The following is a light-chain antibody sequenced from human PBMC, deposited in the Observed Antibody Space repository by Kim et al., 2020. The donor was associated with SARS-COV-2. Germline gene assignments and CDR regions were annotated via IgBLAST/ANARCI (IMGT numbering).Light chain of an antibody. CDR1: SEHRAYA. Sequence: SVKLTCTLNSEHRAYAIAWHQQQSDKGPRYLMKVNGDGSHNKGDGTPDRFSGSTSGAERNLIISSLQSEDEADYYCQTWGTGIVVFGGGTQLTVL. CDR2: VNGDGSH. CDR3: QTWGTGIVV. V-gene: IGLV4-69*01. J-gene: IGLJ2*01.